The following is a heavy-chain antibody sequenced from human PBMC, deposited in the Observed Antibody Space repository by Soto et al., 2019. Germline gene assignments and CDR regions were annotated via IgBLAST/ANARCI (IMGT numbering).Heavy chain of an antibody. D-gene: IGHD3-10*01. CDR3: AKGSYYVSVYLYYFYY. V-gene: IGHV3-23*01. Sequence: EVQLLESGGGLVQPGGSLRLSCAASGFTFSSYAMSWVRQAPGKGLEWVSAISGSGGSTYYADSVKGRFTISRDNSKNTLYLQMNTLRAEDTAVYYCAKGSYYVSVYLYYFYYRGPGRLVTLSS. CDR1: GFTFSSYA. J-gene: IGHJ4*01. CDR2: ISGSGGST.